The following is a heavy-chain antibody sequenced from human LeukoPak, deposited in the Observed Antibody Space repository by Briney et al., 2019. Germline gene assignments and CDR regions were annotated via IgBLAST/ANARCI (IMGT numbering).Heavy chain of an antibody. V-gene: IGHV3-48*04. CDR2: ISSTSSTI. CDR3: ARGRAGWGARQAFDY. J-gene: IGHJ4*02. CDR1: GFTFSSYS. Sequence: GGSLRLSCAASGFTFSSYSLNWVRQAPGKGLEWVSYISSTSSTIYYADSVKDRFTISRDNANNSLYLQMNSLRVGDTAVYYCARGRAGWGARQAFDYWGQGTLVTVSS. D-gene: IGHD6-6*01.